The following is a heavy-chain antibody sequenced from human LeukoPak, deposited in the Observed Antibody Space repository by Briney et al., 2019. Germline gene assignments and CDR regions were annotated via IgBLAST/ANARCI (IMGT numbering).Heavy chain of an antibody. Sequence: ASVKVSCKASGGTFSSYAISWVRQAPGQGLEWMGWINPNSGGTNYAQKFQGRVTMTRDTSISTAYMELSRLRSDDTAVYYCARGGNSSGWPYDAFDIWGQGTMVTVSS. V-gene: IGHV1-2*02. J-gene: IGHJ3*02. CDR2: INPNSGGT. CDR1: GGTFSSYA. D-gene: IGHD6-19*01. CDR3: ARGGNSSGWPYDAFDI.